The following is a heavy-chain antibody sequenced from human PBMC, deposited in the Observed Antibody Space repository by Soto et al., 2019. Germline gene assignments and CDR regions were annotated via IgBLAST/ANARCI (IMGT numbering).Heavy chain of an antibody. CDR3: ARESRGPLYKYFHH. V-gene: IGHV4-34*01. Sequence: SETLSLTCAVYGGSFSGYSWSWIRQPPGKGLEWIGEINHSGSTNYNPSLKSRVIISGDTSKDQFSLKMSSVTAADTAVYYCARESRGPLYKYFHHWGQGTLVTVS. J-gene: IGHJ1*01. D-gene: IGHD4-4*01. CDR2: INHSGST. CDR1: GGSFSGYS.